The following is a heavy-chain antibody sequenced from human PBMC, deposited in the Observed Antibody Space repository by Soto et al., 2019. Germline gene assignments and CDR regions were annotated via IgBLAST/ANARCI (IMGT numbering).Heavy chain of an antibody. CDR3: AREGSVSSYYDFWSGPSGFDY. Sequence: PSETLSLTCTVSGGSISSYYWSWIRQPPGKGLEWIGYIYYSGSTNYNPSLKSRVTISVDTSKNQFSLKLSSVTAADTAVYYCAREGSVSSYYDFWSGPSGFDYWGQGTLVTVSS. V-gene: IGHV4-59*01. CDR1: GGSISSYY. CDR2: IYYSGST. J-gene: IGHJ4*02. D-gene: IGHD3-3*01.